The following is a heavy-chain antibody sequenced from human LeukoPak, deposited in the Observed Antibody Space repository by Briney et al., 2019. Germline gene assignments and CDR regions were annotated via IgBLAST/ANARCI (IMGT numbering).Heavy chain of an antibody. CDR3: ATSDTDDYDYYYMDV. D-gene: IGHD5-18*01. J-gene: IGHJ6*03. CDR2: IYTSGST. CDR1: GGSISSYY. V-gene: IGHV4-4*07. Sequence: SETLSLTCTVSGGSISSYYWSWIRQPAGKGLEWIGRIYTSGSTNYNPSLKSRVTMSVGTSKNQFSLKLSSVTAADTAVYYCATSDTDDYDYYYMDVWGKGTTVTVSS.